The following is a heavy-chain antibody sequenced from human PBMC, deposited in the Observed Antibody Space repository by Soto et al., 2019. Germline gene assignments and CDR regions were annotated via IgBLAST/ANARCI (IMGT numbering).Heavy chain of an antibody. D-gene: IGHD3-16*01. CDR1: GLIFSDVW. Sequence: EVQLVESGGGLVKPGGSLRLSCAASGLIFSDVWMTWVRQAPGKGLEWVGRIKTKPDDGTIDYAAPVRGRFTSSRDDSKNTMDLQMTSLTPDYTGVYYFTTSNLGVDVWGPGTLVAVSS. CDR3: TTSNLGVDV. J-gene: IGHJ4*02. CDR2: IKTKPDDGTI. V-gene: IGHV3-15*01.